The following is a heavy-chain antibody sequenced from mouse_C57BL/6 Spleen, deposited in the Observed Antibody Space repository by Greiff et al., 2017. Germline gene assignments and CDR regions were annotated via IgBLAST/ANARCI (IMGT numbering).Heavy chain of an antibody. D-gene: IGHD1-1*01. J-gene: IGHJ3*01. CDR1: GYTFTSYW. CDR3: ARDGSSVGAPAY. V-gene: IGHV1-55*01. Sequence: QVQLQQPGAELVKPGASVKMSCKASGYTFTSYWITWVKQRPGQGLEWIGDIYPGSGSTNYNEKFKSKATLTVDTSSSTAYMQRSSLTSEDSAVYYCARDGSSVGAPAYWGQGTLVTVSA. CDR2: IYPGSGST.